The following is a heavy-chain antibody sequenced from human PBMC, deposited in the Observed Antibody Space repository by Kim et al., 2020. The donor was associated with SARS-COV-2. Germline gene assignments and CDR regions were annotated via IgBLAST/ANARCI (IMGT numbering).Heavy chain of an antibody. Sequence: GGSLRLSCAASGFTFSDYYMSWIRQAPGKGLGWVSYISSSSSYTNYADSVKGRFTISRDNAKNSLYLQMNSVRAEDTAVYYCARMHYGSGSHDYWGQGTLVTVSS. CDR3: ARMHYGSGSHDY. J-gene: IGHJ4*02. CDR2: ISSSSSYT. D-gene: IGHD3-10*01. V-gene: IGHV3-11*03. CDR1: GFTFSDYY.